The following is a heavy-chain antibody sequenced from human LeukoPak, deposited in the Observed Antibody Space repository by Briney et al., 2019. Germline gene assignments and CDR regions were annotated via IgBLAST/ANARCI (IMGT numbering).Heavy chain of an antibody. Sequence: KAGGSLRLSCAASGFTFSHAWMSWVRQAPGKGLEWVSSISSSSSYIYYADSVKGRFTISRDNAKNSLYLQMNSLRAEDTAVYYCARVSPSLIVVIFDIWGQGTMVTVSS. CDR2: ISSSSSYI. D-gene: IGHD3-22*01. V-gene: IGHV3-21*04. CDR1: GFTFSHAW. CDR3: ARVSPSLIVVIFDI. J-gene: IGHJ3*02.